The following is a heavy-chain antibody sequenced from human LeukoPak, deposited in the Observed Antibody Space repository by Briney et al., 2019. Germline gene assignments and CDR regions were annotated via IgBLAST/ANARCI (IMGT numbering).Heavy chain of an antibody. Sequence: SVKVSCKASGGTFSSYAISWVRQAPGQGLEWMGRIIPILGIANYAQKFQGRVTITADKSTSTAYMELSSLRSEDTAVYYCTRDVNVRGANWFDPWGQGTLVTVSS. CDR3: TRDVNVRGANWFDP. CDR2: IIPILGIA. CDR1: GGTFSSYA. J-gene: IGHJ5*02. D-gene: IGHD3-10*01. V-gene: IGHV1-69*04.